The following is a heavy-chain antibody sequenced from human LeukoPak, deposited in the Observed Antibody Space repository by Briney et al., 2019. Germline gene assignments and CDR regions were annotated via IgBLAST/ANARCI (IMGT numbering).Heavy chain of an antibody. CDR1: GDSVSRDSIA. J-gene: IGHJ4*02. V-gene: IGHV6-1*01. CDR3: TRGLGWPYFDY. Sequence: SQSLSLTCAISGDSVSRDSIAWNWIRQSPSRGLEWLGRTYYRSKWYNDYAVSVKSRITINPDTSKNQFSLQLNSVTPEDTAVYYCTRGLGWPYFDYWGQGTLVSVSS. CDR2: TYYRSKWYN. D-gene: IGHD5-24*01.